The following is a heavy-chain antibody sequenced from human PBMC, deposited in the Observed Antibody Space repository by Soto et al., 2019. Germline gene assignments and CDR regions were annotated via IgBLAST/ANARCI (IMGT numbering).Heavy chain of an antibody. CDR1: GGSISSEYYH. D-gene: IGHD2-21*02. CDR3: AREDDGGDRDYYGLDV. J-gene: IGHJ6*02. Sequence: SETLSLTCIVSGGSISSEYYHWTWIRQSPGKGLEWIGYIHYTGSIMYNPSFKSRLTMAVDTSKNQFSLQLTSVTAADTAVYFCAREDDGGDRDYYGLDVWGQRTTVTVSS. V-gene: IGHV4-30-4*08. CDR2: IHYTGSI.